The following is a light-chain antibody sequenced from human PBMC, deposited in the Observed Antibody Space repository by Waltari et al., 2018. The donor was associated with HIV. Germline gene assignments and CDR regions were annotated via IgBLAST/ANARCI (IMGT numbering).Light chain of an antibody. V-gene: IGLV2-8*01. J-gene: IGLJ2*01. CDR3: ISYAGTNRL. Sequence: QSALTQPPSASGSPGQSVTISCTGISSDVGGYQYVSWYQHHPGKAPKLMIYEDNRRPSGVPDRFSGSKSGNTASLTVSGLQADDEADYYCISYAGTNRLFGGGTKLTVL. CDR2: EDN. CDR1: SSDVGGYQY.